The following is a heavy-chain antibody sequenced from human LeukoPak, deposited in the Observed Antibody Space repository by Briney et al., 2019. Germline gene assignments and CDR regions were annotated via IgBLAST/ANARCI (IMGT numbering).Heavy chain of an antibody. V-gene: IGHV4-59*08. CDR1: VGSISNFY. CDR2: IYYSGST. Sequence: PSETLSLPCTVSVGSISNFYWSWIRQPPGKGLEWIGYIYYSGSTNYNPSLKSRITISVDTSRTQFSLKLSSVTAADTAVYYCERQYGFGPFHYWGQGALVTVSS. D-gene: IGHD3/OR15-3a*01. J-gene: IGHJ4*02. CDR3: ERQYGFGPFHY.